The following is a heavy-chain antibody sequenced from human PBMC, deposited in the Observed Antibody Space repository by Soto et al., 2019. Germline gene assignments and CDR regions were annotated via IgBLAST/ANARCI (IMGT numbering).Heavy chain of an antibody. Sequence: SETLSLTCTVSGGSISSGGYYWSWIRQHPGKGLEWIGYIYYSGSTYYNPSLKSRVTISVDTSKNQLSLKLSSVTAADTAVYYCARGYSGYDSWFDPWGQGTLVTVSS. D-gene: IGHD5-12*01. CDR2: IYYSGST. V-gene: IGHV4-31*03. CDR3: ARGYSGYDSWFDP. J-gene: IGHJ5*02. CDR1: GGSISSGGYY.